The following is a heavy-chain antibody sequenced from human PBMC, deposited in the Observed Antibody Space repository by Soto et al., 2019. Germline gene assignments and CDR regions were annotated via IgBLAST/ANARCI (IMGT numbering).Heavy chain of an antibody. J-gene: IGHJ4*02. CDR3: TRRTPLVDY. Sequence: TSETLSLTCTVSGGSISSSSYYWGWIRQPPGKGLEWIGSIYYSGSTYYNPSLKSRVTISVDTSKNQFSLKLSSVTAADTAVYYCTRRTPLVDYWGQGTLVTVSS. V-gene: IGHV4-39*01. CDR2: IYYSGST. CDR1: GGSISSSSYY.